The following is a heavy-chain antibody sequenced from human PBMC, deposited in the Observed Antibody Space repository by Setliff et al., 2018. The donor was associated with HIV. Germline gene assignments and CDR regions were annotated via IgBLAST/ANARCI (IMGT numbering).Heavy chain of an antibody. CDR2: INPNSGGT. Sequence: ASVKVSCKASGDTFTGNYMHWVRQAPGQGLEWMGWINPNSGGTNYAQKFQGRVTMTRDTSISTAYMELSRLRSDDTAVYYCAREDQTAGGFDPWGQGTLVTVSS. V-gene: IGHV1-2*02. CDR1: GDTFTGNY. D-gene: IGHD6-25*01. CDR3: AREDQTAGGFDP. J-gene: IGHJ5*02.